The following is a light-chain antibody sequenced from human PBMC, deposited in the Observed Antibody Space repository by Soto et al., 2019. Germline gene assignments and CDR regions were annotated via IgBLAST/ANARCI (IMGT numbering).Light chain of an antibody. Sequence: DIQMTQSPSSLSASVGDRVTITCQASQDITDHLNWYQQKPGKAPKLLIYDASNLETGVPSRFSGSGSGTNFTFTISSLQPEDISTIYCQQYDILLTFGGGAKVEIK. J-gene: IGKJ4*01. CDR2: DAS. CDR1: QDITDH. V-gene: IGKV1-33*01. CDR3: QQYDILLT.